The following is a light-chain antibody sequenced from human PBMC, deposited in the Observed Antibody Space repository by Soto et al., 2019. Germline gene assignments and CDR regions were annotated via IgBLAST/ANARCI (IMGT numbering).Light chain of an antibody. Sequence: DIQMTQSPSTLSASVGDRVTITCRARQSISSWLAWYQQKPGKAPKLLIYKASSLGSGVPSRCSGSGSGTEFTLTISSLQPDDFATYYCQQYNSHSSYTFGQGTKLEIK. CDR3: QQYNSHSSYT. J-gene: IGKJ2*01. V-gene: IGKV1-5*03. CDR1: QSISSW. CDR2: KAS.